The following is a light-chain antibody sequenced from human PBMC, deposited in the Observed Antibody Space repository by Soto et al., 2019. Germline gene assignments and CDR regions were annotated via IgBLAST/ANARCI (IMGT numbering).Light chain of an antibody. V-gene: IGKV3-20*01. J-gene: IGKJ2*01. Sequence: EIVLTQSPGTLSLSPGERATLSCRASQSVSGTYLAWYQQKPGQAPSLLIYGASSRATGIPDRFSGSVSGTDFTLTISRLEPEDFAVYYCQQYGSSPYTFGQGTKLEI. CDR3: QQYGSSPYT. CDR2: GAS. CDR1: QSVSGTY.